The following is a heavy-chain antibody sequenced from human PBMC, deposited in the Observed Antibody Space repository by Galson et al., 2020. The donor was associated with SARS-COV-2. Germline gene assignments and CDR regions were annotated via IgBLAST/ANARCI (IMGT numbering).Heavy chain of an antibody. V-gene: IGHV3-23*01. CDR2: ISGSGGST. CDR3: AKEPYITMIVVVIPQGFDY. Sequence: GGSLRLSCAASGFTFSSYAMSWVRQAPGKGLEWVSAISGSGGSTYYADSVKGRFTISRDNSKNTLYLQMNSLRAEDTAVYYCAKEPYITMIVVVIPQGFDYWGQGTLVTVSS. J-gene: IGHJ4*02. D-gene: IGHD3-22*01. CDR1: GFTFSSYA.